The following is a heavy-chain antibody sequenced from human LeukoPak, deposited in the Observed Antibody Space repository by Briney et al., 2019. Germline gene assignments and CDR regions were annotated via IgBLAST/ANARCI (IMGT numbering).Heavy chain of an antibody. CDR1: GFTFSSYG. CDR2: IWYDGSNK. J-gene: IGHJ4*02. Sequence: GGSLRLSCAASGFTFSSYGMHWVRQAPGKGLEWVAVIWYDGSNKYYADSVKGRFTISRDNSKNTLYLQMNSLRAEDTAVYYCAEDHRRDGYNFDRYWGQGTLVTVSS. CDR3: AEDHRRDGYNFDRY. V-gene: IGHV3-33*06. D-gene: IGHD5-24*01.